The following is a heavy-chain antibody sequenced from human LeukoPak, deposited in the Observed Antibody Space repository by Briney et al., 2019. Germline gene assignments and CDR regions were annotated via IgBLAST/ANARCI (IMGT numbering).Heavy chain of an antibody. CDR1: GYTFTGYY. V-gene: IGHV1-2*02. Sequence: ASLKVSCKASGYTFTGYYMHWVRQAPGQGLEWMGWINPNSGGTNYAQKFQGRVTMTRDTSISTAYMELSSLRSDDTAVYYCARDFVGSTGWPGRFDPWGQGTLVTVSS. D-gene: IGHD2-2*01. CDR2: INPNSGGT. J-gene: IGHJ5*02. CDR3: ARDFVGSTGWPGRFDP.